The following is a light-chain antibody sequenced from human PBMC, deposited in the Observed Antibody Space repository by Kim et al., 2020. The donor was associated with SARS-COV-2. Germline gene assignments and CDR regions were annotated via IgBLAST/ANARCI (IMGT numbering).Light chain of an antibody. CDR2: AAS. CDR1: QDIRSW. V-gene: IGKV1-12*01. J-gene: IGKJ4*01. Sequence: DIQMTQSPSSVSASVGDRVTITCRASQDIRSWLVWYQQKPGKAPKLLINAASSLESGVPARFSGRGSGTDFTLTITSLQPEDSASYYCQHSHSFPLSFGGGTKVDIK. CDR3: QHSHSFPLS.